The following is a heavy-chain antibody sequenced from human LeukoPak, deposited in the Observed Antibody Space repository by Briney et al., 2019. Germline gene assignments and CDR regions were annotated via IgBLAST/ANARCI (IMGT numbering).Heavy chain of an antibody. CDR3: ARDDCSSISCYHNWFDP. D-gene: IGHD2-2*01. Sequence: PGRSLRLSCAASGFTFSNCGMHWVRQAPGKGLEWVAVISYDGSNKYYADSVKGRFTISRDNSKNTLYLQMNSLRVEDTAVYYCARDDCSSISCYHNWFDPWGQGTLVTVSS. V-gene: IGHV3-30*03. J-gene: IGHJ5*02. CDR2: ISYDGSNK. CDR1: GFTFSNCG.